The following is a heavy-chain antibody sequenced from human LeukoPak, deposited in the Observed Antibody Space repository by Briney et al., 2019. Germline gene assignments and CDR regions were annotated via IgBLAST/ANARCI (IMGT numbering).Heavy chain of an antibody. V-gene: IGHV3-21*01. CDR3: ASDSSSWYPSYYDY. Sequence: GGSLRLSCAASGFTFSSYSMNWVRQAPGKGLEWVSSISSSSSYIYYADSVKGRFTISRDNAKNSLYLQMNSLRAEDTAVYYCASDSSSWYPSYYDYWGQGTLVTVSS. D-gene: IGHD6-13*01. CDR1: GFTFSSYS. CDR2: ISSSSSYI. J-gene: IGHJ4*02.